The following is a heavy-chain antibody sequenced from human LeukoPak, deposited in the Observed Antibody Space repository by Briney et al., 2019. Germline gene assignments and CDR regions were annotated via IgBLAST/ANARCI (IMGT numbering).Heavy chain of an antibody. V-gene: IGHV4-38-2*01. CDR3: ARDLRYYFDSSGYFYLGFDY. D-gene: IGHD3-22*01. J-gene: IGHJ4*02. CDR2: IYHSGNT. Sequence: SETLSLTCAVSGYSISSGHYWAWVRQPPGKGLEWTGSIYHSGNTYYNPSLKSRVSISVDTSKNQFSLKLTSMTAADTAVYYCARDLRYYFDSSGYFYLGFDYWGQGTLVTVSS. CDR1: GYSISSGHY.